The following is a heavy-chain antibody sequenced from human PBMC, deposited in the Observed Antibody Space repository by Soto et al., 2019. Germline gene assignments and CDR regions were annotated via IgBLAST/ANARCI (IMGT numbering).Heavy chain of an antibody. CDR2: IYSSGST. CDR3: ARVPEDSSGYFDF. Sequence: PSETRSLTCVVSGGAISSSRWWTWVRQFPGKGLEWIGEIYSSGSTNYNPSFKSRVTISLDRSQNQFSLNLRSVTAADTATYYCARVPEDSSGYFDFWGQGALVTV. J-gene: IGHJ4*02. D-gene: IGHD3-22*01. CDR1: GGAISSSRW. V-gene: IGHV4-4*02.